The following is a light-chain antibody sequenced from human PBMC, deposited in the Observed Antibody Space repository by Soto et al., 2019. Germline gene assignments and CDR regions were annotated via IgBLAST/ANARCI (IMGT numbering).Light chain of an antibody. CDR2: GAS. CDR3: QQYVTSPRT. Sequence: EVVLTQAPDTLSLSPGETATLSCRASQTLRNSYVAWYQQKAGQAPRLLIYGASFRATDIPDRFSGRGSGTDFTLSISRLEPEDFAVYYCQQYVTSPRTFGRGTKVEIK. J-gene: IGKJ1*01. CDR1: QTLRNSY. V-gene: IGKV3-20*01.